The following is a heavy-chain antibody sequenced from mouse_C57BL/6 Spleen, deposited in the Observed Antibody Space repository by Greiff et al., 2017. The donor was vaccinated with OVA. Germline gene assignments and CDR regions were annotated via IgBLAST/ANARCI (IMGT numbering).Heavy chain of an antibody. J-gene: IGHJ3*01. Sequence: QVQLQQPGAELVMPGASVKLSCKASGYTFTSYWMHWVKQRPGQGLEWIGEIDPSDSYTNYNQKFKGKSTLTVDKSSSTAYMQLSSLTSEDSAVYYCARELYGNPWGQGTLVTVSA. CDR3: ARELYGNP. CDR1: GYTFTSYW. V-gene: IGHV1-69*01. D-gene: IGHD2-1*01. CDR2: IDPSDSYT.